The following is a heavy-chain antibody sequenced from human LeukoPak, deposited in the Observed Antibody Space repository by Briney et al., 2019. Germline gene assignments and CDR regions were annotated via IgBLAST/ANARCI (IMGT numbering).Heavy chain of an antibody. CDR3: ARIFSVYYVFDY. D-gene: IGHD5/OR15-5a*01. CDR2: IKQDGSEE. CDR1: GFIFSNYW. V-gene: IGHV3-7*01. Sequence: GGSLRLSCAASGFIFSNYWMSWVRLAPGRGLEWVANIKQDGSEEYYVDSVKGRFTISRDNAKNSMYLQMNSLRADDTAVYYCARIFSVYYVFDYWGQGTPVTAYS. J-gene: IGHJ4*02.